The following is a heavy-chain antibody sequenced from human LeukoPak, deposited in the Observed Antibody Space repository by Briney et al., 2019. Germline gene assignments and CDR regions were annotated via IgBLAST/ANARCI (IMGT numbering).Heavy chain of an antibody. Sequence: PGGSLRLSCTASGFTFSSHSMNWVRQAPGKGLEWVSYISSSSNIIYYADSVKGRFTISRDNAKNSLYLQMNSLGVEDTAVYFCARGGYDYWGQGTPVTVSS. J-gene: IGHJ4*02. CDR2: ISSSSNII. CDR3: ARGGYDY. D-gene: IGHD2-15*01. CDR1: GFTFSSHS. V-gene: IGHV3-48*01.